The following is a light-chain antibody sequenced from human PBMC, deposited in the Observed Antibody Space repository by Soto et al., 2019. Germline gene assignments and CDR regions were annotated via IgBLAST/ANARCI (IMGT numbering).Light chain of an antibody. Sequence: QSALTQPASVSGSPGQSITISCTGTSSDVGGYHYVSWYQQHPGKAPKLMIYDVSNRPSGVSNRVSGSKSGNTAALTISGLQAEDEADYYCSSYTSSSLYVFGTGTKVTVL. CDR1: SSDVGGYHY. V-gene: IGLV2-14*01. CDR3: SSYTSSSLYV. J-gene: IGLJ1*01. CDR2: DVS.